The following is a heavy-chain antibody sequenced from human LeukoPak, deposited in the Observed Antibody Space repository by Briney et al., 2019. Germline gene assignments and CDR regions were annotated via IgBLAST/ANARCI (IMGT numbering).Heavy chain of an antibody. Sequence: SETLSLTCAVYGGSFGGYYWSWIRQPPGKGLEWIGEINHSGSTNYNPSLKSRVIISVDTSKNQFSLKLSSVTAADTAVYYCAGDSLYYYGSGSYGYWGQGTLVTVSS. V-gene: IGHV4-34*01. J-gene: IGHJ4*02. D-gene: IGHD3-10*01. CDR1: GGSFGGYY. CDR3: AGDSLYYYGSGSYGY. CDR2: INHSGST.